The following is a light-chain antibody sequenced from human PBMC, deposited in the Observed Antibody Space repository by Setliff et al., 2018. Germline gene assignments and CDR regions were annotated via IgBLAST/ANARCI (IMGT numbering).Light chain of an antibody. Sequence: QSALTQPASVSGSPGQTIILSCTGTGSDVGGYDYISWYQLHPGKVPKLMIYDVINRPSGVSDRFSGSKSGNTASLTISGLQAEDEATYYCISCLYSQTLYVFGTGTKVTV. CDR2: DVI. J-gene: IGLJ1*01. CDR1: GSDVGGYDY. V-gene: IGLV2-14*03. CDR3: ISCLYSQTLYV.